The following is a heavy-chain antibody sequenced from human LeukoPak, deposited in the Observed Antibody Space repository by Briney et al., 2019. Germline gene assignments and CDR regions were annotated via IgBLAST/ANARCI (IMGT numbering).Heavy chain of an antibody. CDR2: SYYSGST. J-gene: IGHJ5*02. V-gene: IGHV4-39*02. CDR1: GGSISSYY. D-gene: IGHD6-19*01. Sequence: SETLSLTCTVSGGSISSYYWGRIRQPPGKGLEWIGSSYYSGSTDYNPSLKSRVTISVDTAKNQLSLKLSSVAAADTAVYYCAREKYSSGHTGGSFDPWGQGTLVTVSS. CDR3: AREKYSSGHTGGSFDP.